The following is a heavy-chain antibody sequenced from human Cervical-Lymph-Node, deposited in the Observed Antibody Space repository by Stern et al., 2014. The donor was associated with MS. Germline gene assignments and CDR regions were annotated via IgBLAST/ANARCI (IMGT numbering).Heavy chain of an antibody. J-gene: IGHJ4*02. CDR1: GGSISGYH. D-gene: IGHD5-24*01. V-gene: IGHV4-59*01. CDR3: ARSRDAYSPLAY. CDR2: IYYSGST. Sequence: VQLGESGPGLVKPSETLSLTCTVSGGSISGYHCSWIRQPPGTGLEWIGHIYYSGSTNYMPSLKSRVSISIDTPKNQFSLKLSSVTAADTAVYYCARSRDAYSPLAYWGQGALVTVSS.